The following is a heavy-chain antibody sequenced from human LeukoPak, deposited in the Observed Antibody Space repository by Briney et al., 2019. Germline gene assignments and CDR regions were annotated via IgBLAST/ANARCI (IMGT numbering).Heavy chain of an antibody. CDR2: ISYDGSNK. D-gene: IGHD2-8*01. CDR3: ARGMVYVTPDYYGMDV. CDR1: GFIFSSYA. Sequence: GGSLRLSCAASGFIFSSYAMHWVRQAPGKGLEWVAVISYDGSNKYYADSVKGRFTISRDNSKNTLYLQMNSPRAEDTAVYYCARGMVYVTPDYYGMDVWGQGTTVTVSS. V-gene: IGHV3-30-3*01. J-gene: IGHJ6*02.